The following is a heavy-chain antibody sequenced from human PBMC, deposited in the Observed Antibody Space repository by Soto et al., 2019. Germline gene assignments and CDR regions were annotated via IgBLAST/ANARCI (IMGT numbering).Heavy chain of an antibody. CDR1: GGSFSGYY. Sequence: QVQLQQWGAGLLKPSETLSLTCAVYGGSFSGYYWSWIRQPPGKGLEWIGEINHSGSTNYNPSLKSRVTISVDTSKNQFSLKLSSVTAADTAVYYCARGFGRWLVPKIVAFDIWGQGTMVTVSS. V-gene: IGHV4-34*01. CDR3: ARGFGRWLVPKIVAFDI. D-gene: IGHD6-19*01. CDR2: INHSGST. J-gene: IGHJ3*02.